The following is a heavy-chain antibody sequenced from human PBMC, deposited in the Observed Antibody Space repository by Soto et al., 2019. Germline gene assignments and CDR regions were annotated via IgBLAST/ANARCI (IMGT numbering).Heavy chain of an antibody. Sequence: QVQLVQSGAEVKKPGASVKVSCKASGYTFTSYYMHWVRQAPGQGLEWMGIINPSGGSTSYAQKCQGRVTMTRDTSTSTVYMELSSLRSEDTAVYYCARDGGVVAATGGAGYYFDYWGQGTLVTVSS. CDR2: INPSGGST. CDR3: ARDGGVVAATGGAGYYFDY. V-gene: IGHV1-46*01. CDR1: GYTFTSYY. J-gene: IGHJ4*02. D-gene: IGHD2-15*01.